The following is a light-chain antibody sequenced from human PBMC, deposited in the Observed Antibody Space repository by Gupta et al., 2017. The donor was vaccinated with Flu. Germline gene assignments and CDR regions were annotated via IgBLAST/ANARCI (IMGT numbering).Light chain of an antibody. CDR1: SSDVGGYNY. CDR3: CSYAGSYTWL. J-gene: IGLJ3*02. Sequence: QSALTQPRSVSGSPGQSVTISCTGTSSDVGGYNYVSCYQQHPDKAPKLIIYDVTQRPSGVPDRFSGSKSGNTASLTNSGLQAEDEAEYYCCSYAGSYTWLFGGGTKLAVL. CDR2: DVT. V-gene: IGLV2-11*01.